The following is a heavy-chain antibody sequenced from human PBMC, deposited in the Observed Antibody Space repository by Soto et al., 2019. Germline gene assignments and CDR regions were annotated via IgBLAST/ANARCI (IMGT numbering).Heavy chain of an antibody. CDR2: IIPIFGTA. J-gene: IGHJ4*02. CDR3: ARGVSYNYSSGSQLACFNY. CDR1: GGTFSNYS. D-gene: IGHD3-10*01. Sequence: SVKVSFKAAGGTFSNYSISWVRQAPGQWLELMGGIIPIFGTANYAHKFQGRVTITADESTSTAYMELSSLRSEDTAVYFCARGVSYNYSSGSQLACFNYWGQGTLVNVST. V-gene: IGHV1-69*13.